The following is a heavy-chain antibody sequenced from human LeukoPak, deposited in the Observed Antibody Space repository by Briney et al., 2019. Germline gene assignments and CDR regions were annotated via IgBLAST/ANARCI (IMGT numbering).Heavy chain of an antibody. Sequence: SETLSLTCTVSGGSVSSGSYYWSWIRQHPGKGLEWIGYIYYSGSTYYNPSLKSRVTISVDTSKNQFSLKLSSVTAADTAVYYCARRPLLPAAHFDYWGQGTLVTVSS. D-gene: IGHD2-2*01. CDR3: ARRPLLPAAHFDY. V-gene: IGHV4-31*03. CDR1: GGSVSSGSYY. J-gene: IGHJ4*02. CDR2: IYYSGST.